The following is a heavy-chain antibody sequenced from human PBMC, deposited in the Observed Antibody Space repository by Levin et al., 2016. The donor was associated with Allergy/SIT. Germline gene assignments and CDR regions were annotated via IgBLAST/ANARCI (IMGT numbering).Heavy chain of an antibody. J-gene: IGHJ3*02. CDR2: VSSSGDSA. D-gene: IGHD1-26*01. Sequence: GGSLRLSCAASGFTFSGYAMHWVRQAPGKGLEYVSAVSSSGDSAYYANSVKGRFTISRDNSKNTLYLQMNSLRAGDTAIYYCATKTSGSSYIYGFDIWGRGTMVTVSS. CDR3: ATKTSGSSYIYGFDI. CDR1: GFTFSGYA. V-gene: IGHV3-64*04.